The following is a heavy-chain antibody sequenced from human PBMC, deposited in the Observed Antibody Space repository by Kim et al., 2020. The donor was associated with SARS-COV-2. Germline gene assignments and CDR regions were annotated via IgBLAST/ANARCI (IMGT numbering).Heavy chain of an antibody. CDR2: INHSGST. D-gene: IGHD3-22*01. V-gene: IGHV4-34*01. CDR1: GGSFRGYY. CDR3: ARGGLRDYDSRGYYGY. Sequence: SETLSLTCAVYGGSFRGYYWSWIRQPPGKGLEWIGEINHSGSTNYNPSLKSRVTISVDTSKNQFSLKLSSVTAADTAVYYCARGGLRDYDSRGYYGYWGQGTLVTVSS. J-gene: IGHJ4*02.